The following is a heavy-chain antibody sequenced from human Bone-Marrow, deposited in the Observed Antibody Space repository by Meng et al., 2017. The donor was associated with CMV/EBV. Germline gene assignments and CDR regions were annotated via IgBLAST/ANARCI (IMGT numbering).Heavy chain of an antibody. CDR1: GGSISSSSYY. D-gene: IGHD2-15*01. Sequence: SETLSLTCTVSGGSISSSSYYWGWIRQPPGKGLEWIGSIYYSGSTYYNPSLKSRVTISVDTSKNQFSLKLSSVTAADTAVYYCARGSGEIAYYYYYGMDVWGQGPTVPVSS. V-gene: IGHV4-39*07. J-gene: IGHJ6*02. CDR2: IYYSGST. CDR3: ARGSGEIAYYYYYGMDV.